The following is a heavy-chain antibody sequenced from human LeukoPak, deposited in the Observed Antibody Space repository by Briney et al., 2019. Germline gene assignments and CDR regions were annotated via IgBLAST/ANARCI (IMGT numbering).Heavy chain of an antibody. CDR3: ARITPKTQNKNFDY. J-gene: IGHJ4*02. CDR1: GFTFDDYG. V-gene: IGHV3-20*04. Sequence: PGGSLRLSCAASGFTFDDYGMSWVRQAPGKGLEWVSGINWNGGSTGYADSVKGRFTIARDNAKNSLYLQMNSLSAEDTALYYCARITPKTQNKNFDYWGQGTLVTVSS. CDR2: INWNGGST. D-gene: IGHD1-14*01.